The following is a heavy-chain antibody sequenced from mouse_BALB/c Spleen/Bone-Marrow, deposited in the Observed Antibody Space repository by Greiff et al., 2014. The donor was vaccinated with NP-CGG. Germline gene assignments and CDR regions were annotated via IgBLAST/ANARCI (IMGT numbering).Heavy chain of an antibody. CDR1: GYSINSDYA. D-gene: IGHD1-1*01. Sequence: EVKLQESGPDLVKSSQSLSLTCTVTGYSINSDYAWNWIRQFPGNKLEWMGYISYSGNTAYNPYLSSRISITRDTSKNQFFLQLNSVTTADTATYYCARRGYYGSRIDYWGQGTTLTVSS. V-gene: IGHV3-2*02. CDR3: ARRGYYGSRIDY. J-gene: IGHJ2*01. CDR2: ISYSGNT.